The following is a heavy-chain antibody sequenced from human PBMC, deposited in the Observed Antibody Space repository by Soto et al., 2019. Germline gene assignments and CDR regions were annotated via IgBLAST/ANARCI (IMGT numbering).Heavy chain of an antibody. CDR2: ISDSDDDT. Sequence: EVQLLESGGGLGQPGGSLRLSCTASGFTFRKYAMSWVRQAPGKGLEWISGISDSDDDTYYADSVRGRFTISRDNSKTTRYLQMNGLRGDATAVYYCAKDGGGPARYFDTWGQGTLVTVSS. CDR1: GFTFRKYA. D-gene: IGHD3-10*01. J-gene: IGHJ4*02. CDR3: AKDGGGPARYFDT. V-gene: IGHV3-23*01.